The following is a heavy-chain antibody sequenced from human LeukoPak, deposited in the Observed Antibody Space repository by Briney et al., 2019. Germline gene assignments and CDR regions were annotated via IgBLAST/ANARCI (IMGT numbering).Heavy chain of an antibody. CDR1: GGTFSSYA. CDR3: AFWGRSSSSSNAFDI. D-gene: IGHD6-6*01. CDR2: IIPIFGTA. J-gene: IGHJ3*02. V-gene: IGHV1-69*13. Sequence: ASVKVSCKASGGTFSSYAISWVRQAPGQGLEWMGGIIPIFGTANYAQKFQGRVTITADESTSTAYMELSSLRSEDTAVYYCAFWGRSSSSSNAFDIWGQGTMVTVSS.